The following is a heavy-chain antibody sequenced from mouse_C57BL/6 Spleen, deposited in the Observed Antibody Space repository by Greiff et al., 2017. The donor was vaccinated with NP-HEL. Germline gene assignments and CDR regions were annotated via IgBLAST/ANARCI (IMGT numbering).Heavy chain of an antibody. CDR3: ARQCDGYYLYY. V-gene: IGHV5-9*01. CDR1: GFTFSSYT. Sequence: EVMLVESGGGLVKPGGSLKLSCAASGFTFSSYTMSWVRQTPEKRLEWVATISGGGGNTYYPDSVKGRVTISRDNAKNTLYLQMSSLRSEDKALYYCARQCDGYYLYYWGQGTTLTVSS. J-gene: IGHJ2*01. D-gene: IGHD2-3*01. CDR2: ISGGGGNT.